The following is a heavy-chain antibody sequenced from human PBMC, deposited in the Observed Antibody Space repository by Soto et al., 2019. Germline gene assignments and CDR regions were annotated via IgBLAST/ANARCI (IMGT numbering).Heavy chain of an antibody. CDR3: ARGLRYYGSGSHYGLDV. Sequence: SKTLSLTCAASGASFIDFYWSWVRQPPGKGLEWIGEINHSGHTSYNPSLKSRVTISVDTSKNQLSLKLSSVTAADTAVYYCARGLRYYGSGSHYGLDVWGQGTTVT. CDR2: INHSGHT. V-gene: IGHV4-34*01. CDR1: GASFIDFY. J-gene: IGHJ6*02. D-gene: IGHD3-10*01.